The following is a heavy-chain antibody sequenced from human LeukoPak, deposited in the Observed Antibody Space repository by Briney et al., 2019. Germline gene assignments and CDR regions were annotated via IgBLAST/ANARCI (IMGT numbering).Heavy chain of an antibody. Sequence: PSETLSLTCTVSGGSIRRSFYYWGWIRQSPGKGLEWIGSIYYSDSGKMYYNPSLKSRVTMSADTSKNQFSLKVSSVTAADTAVYYCARERSRVFTQVDAFDIWGQGTMVTVSS. D-gene: IGHD2-2*01. J-gene: IGHJ3*02. CDR3: ARERSRVFTQVDAFDI. V-gene: IGHV4-39*07. CDR2: IYYSDSGKM. CDR1: GGSIRRSFYY.